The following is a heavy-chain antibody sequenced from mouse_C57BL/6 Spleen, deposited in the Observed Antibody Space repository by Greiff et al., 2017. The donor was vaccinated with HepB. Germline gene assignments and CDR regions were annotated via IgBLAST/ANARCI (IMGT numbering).Heavy chain of an antibody. D-gene: IGHD1-1*02. V-gene: IGHV5-16*02. CDR2: INYDGSST. CDR3: ARRGYGAMDY. CDR1: GFTFSDYY. Sequence: EVMLVESEGGLVQPGSSMKLSCTASGFTFSDYYMAWVRQVPEKGLEWVANINYDGSSTYYLDSLKSRFIISRDNAKNILYLQMSSLKSEDTATYYCARRGYGAMDYWGQGTSVTVSS. J-gene: IGHJ4*01.